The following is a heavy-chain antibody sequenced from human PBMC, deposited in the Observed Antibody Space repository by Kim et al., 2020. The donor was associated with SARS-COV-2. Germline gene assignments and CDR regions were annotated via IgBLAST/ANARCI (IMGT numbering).Heavy chain of an antibody. CDR1: GYSFTSYW. J-gene: IGHJ4*02. D-gene: IGHD3-3*01. CDR3: ARHPSWDFWSGYLDY. Sequence: GESLKISCKGSGYSFTSYWIGWVRQMPGKGLEWMGIIYPGDSDTRYSPSFQGQVTISADKSISTAYLQWSSLKASDTAMYYCARHPSWDFWSGYLDYWGQGTLVTVSS. CDR2: IYPGDSDT. V-gene: IGHV5-51*01.